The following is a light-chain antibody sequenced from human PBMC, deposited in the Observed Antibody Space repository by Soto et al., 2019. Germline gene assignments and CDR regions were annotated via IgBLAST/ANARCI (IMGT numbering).Light chain of an antibody. J-gene: IGKJ4*01. CDR3: LQDHNYPLT. CDR1: QDIRSD. CDR2: ASS. V-gene: IGKV1-6*01. Sequence: AIQMTQFPSSVSASGGDRVTITFRASQDIRSDLGWYQQRPGEGPKLLIYASSSLQSGVPSRFSGSGSGTDFTLTISSLQPEDFATYHCLQDHNYPLTFGGGTKVDIK.